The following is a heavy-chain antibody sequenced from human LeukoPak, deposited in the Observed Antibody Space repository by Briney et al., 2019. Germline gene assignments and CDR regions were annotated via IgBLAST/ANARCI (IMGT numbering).Heavy chain of an antibody. J-gene: IGHJ4*02. Sequence: GGFLRLSCAASGFTFSSYSMNWVRQAPGKGLEWVSSISSSSSYIYYADSVKGRFTISRDNAKNSLYLQMNSLRAEDTAVYYCARDGGDFFDYWGQGTLVTVSS. V-gene: IGHV3-21*01. CDR1: GFTFSSYS. CDR2: ISSSSSYI. CDR3: ARDGGDFFDY. D-gene: IGHD3-16*01.